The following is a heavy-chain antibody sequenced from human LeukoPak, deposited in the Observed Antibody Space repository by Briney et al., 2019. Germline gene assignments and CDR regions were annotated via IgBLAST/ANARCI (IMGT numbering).Heavy chain of an antibody. CDR3: ARVRYCTSTSCPDFDC. D-gene: IGHD2-2*01. V-gene: IGHV1-18*01. CDR2: ISAYNGNT. CDR1: GYTFTSYG. Sequence: ASVKVSCKASGYTFTSYGISWVRQAPGQGLEWMGWISAYNGNTNYAQKLQGRVTMTTDTSTSTAYMELRSLRSDDTAVYYCARVRYCTSTSCPDFDCWGQGTLVTVSS. J-gene: IGHJ4*02.